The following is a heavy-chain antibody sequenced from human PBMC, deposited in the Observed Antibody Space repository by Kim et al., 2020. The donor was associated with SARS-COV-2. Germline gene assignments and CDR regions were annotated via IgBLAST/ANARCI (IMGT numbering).Heavy chain of an antibody. Sequence: SETLSLTCTVSGGSISSYYWSWIRQPPGKGLEWIGYIYYSGSTNYNPSLKSRVTISVDTSKNQFSLKLSSVTAADTAVYYCARGDTVVTPGWFDPWGQGTLVTVSS. D-gene: IGHD2-21*02. J-gene: IGHJ5*02. CDR3: ARGDTVVTPGWFDP. CDR1: GGSISSYY. V-gene: IGHV4-59*01. CDR2: IYYSGST.